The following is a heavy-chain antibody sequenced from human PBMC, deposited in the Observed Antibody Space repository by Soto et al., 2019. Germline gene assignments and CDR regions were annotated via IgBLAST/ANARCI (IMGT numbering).Heavy chain of an antibody. CDR1: GFTLSGYW. D-gene: IGHD3-16*01. CDR3: GGGGGNFDQ. J-gene: IGHJ4*02. CDR2: VKEDGSEK. V-gene: IGHV3-7*04. Sequence: EVQLVESGGGLVQPGGSLRLTCAASGFTLSGYWMSWVRQASGKGLEWVANVKEDGSEKNYVDPVKGRFTISRDNAKNTLFFEMNSLRAEDASVVYCGGGGGNFDQWGQGTLVTVSS.